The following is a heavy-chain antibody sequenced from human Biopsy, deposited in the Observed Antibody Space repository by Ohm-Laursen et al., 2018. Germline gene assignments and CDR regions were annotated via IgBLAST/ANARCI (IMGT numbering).Heavy chain of an antibody. V-gene: IGHV3-30*18. CDR3: AKDRFPYTSGYSSVFEY. Sequence: SLRLSCTAPGFTFSSYGMHWVRQAPGKGLEWVSLISNNGDIKYSADSMEGRFTISRDNSRNTLFLQMNSLKAKDTAVYYCAKDRFPYTSGYSSVFEYWGQGTLVTVSS. D-gene: IGHD3-22*01. J-gene: IGHJ4*02. CDR2: ISNNGDIK. CDR1: GFTFSSYG.